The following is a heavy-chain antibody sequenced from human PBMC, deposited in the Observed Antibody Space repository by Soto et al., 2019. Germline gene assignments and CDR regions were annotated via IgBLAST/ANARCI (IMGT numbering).Heavy chain of an antibody. D-gene: IGHD2-2*01. J-gene: IGHJ5*02. CDR2: ISAYNGNT. CDR1: GYTFTSYG. Sequence: QVQLVQSGAEVKKPGASVKVSCKASGYTFTSYGISWVRQAPGQGLEWMGWISAYNGNTNYAQKLQGRVTMTTATSTSTAYMELRSLRSDDTAVYYCARDFFVVGPAANSSQDTWFDPWCQGTLVTVSS. CDR3: ARDFFVVGPAANSSQDTWFDP. V-gene: IGHV1-18*01.